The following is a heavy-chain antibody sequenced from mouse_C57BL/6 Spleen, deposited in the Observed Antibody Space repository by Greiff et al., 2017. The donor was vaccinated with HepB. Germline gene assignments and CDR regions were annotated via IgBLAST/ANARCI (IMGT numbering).Heavy chain of an antibody. CDR3: AYDDYDRHYYAMDY. Sequence: QVQLQQSGPELVKPGASVKISCKASGYAFSSSWMNWVKQRPGKGLEWIGRIYPGDGDTNYNGKFKGKATLTADKSSSTAYMQLSSLTSEDSAVYLCAYDDYDRHYYAMDYWGQGTSVTVSS. D-gene: IGHD2-4*01. V-gene: IGHV1-82*01. J-gene: IGHJ4*01. CDR1: GYAFSSSW. CDR2: IYPGDGDT.